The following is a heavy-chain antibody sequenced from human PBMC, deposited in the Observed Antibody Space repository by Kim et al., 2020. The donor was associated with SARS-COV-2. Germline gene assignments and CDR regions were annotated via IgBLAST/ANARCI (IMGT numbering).Heavy chain of an antibody. J-gene: IGHJ4*02. V-gene: IGHV3-23*01. D-gene: IGHD2-21*01. CDR1: GFTFTGHA. CDR3: MKGGWGWIWDH. CDR2: IDGSDGTT. Sequence: GGSLRLSCTTSGFTFTGHAMSWVRQAPGKGLEWVSSIDGSDGTTYYVDSMRGRFTTSRDDSKNTLYLQMSALRGDDTAVYYCMKGGWGWIWDHWGQGTLV.